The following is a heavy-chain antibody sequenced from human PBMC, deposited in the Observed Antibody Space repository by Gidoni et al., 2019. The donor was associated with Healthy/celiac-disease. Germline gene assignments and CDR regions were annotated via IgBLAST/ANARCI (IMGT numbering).Heavy chain of an antibody. CDR3: ARQPTDTAEYYYGMDV. J-gene: IGHJ6*02. Sequence: QVHLQQLCAGLLKPSETLSLTCAVYGGSFSGYYWSWIRRPPGKGREWRGEINHSGSTNYNPSRKSRVTISVDTYKNQFALKLSAVTAADTAVYYCARQPTDTAEYYYGMDVWGQGTTVTVSS. V-gene: IGHV4-34*01. CDR2: INHSGST. CDR1: GGSFSGYY. D-gene: IGHD5-18*01.